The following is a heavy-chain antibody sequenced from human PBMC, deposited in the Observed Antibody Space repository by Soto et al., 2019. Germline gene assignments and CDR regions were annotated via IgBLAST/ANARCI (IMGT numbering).Heavy chain of an antibody. CDR3: ARGERGYSYGTTNGNDY. D-gene: IGHD5-18*01. V-gene: IGHV1-69*12. Sequence: QVQLVQSGAEVKKPGSSVKVSCKASGGTFSSYAISWVRQAPGQGLEWMGGIIPIFGTANYAQKFQGRVTINADESTSTAYMELSSLRSEDTAVYYCARGERGYSYGTTNGNDYWGQGTLVTVSS. CDR1: GGTFSSYA. J-gene: IGHJ4*02. CDR2: IIPIFGTA.